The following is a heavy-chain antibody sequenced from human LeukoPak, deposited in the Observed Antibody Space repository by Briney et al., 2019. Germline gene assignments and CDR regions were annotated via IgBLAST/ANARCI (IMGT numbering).Heavy chain of an antibody. V-gene: IGHV3-23*01. J-gene: IGHJ1*01. CDR2: ISGSGSTT. Sequence: PGGSLRLSCAVSGFAFSNFAMSWVRQAPGKGLEWVSAISGSGSTTYYADSVKGRFTISRDNSKNTLYLQMNSLRAEDTAIYYCAKETYDTSGYYYAYFQHWGQGTLVTVSS. CDR3: AKETYDTSGYYYAYFQH. CDR1: GFAFSNFA. D-gene: IGHD3-22*01.